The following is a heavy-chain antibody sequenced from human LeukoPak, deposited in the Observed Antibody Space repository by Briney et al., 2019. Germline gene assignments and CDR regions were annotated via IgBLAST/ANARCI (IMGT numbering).Heavy chain of an antibody. CDR2: IHHDGSNK. J-gene: IGHJ6*03. CDR1: GFTFSSYG. V-gene: IGHV3-30*02. D-gene: IGHD2-8*01. CDR3: AKDRCSNGIGCYYYYMDV. Sequence: GGSLRLSCAASGFTFSSYGMHWVRQAPGKGLDWVAFIHHDGSNKYYADSVRGRFTISRDNSKNILYLQMNSLRAEDTAVYYCAKDRCSNGIGCYYYYMDVWGKGTTVTISS.